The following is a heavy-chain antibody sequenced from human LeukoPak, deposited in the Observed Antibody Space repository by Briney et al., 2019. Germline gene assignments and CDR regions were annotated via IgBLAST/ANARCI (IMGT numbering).Heavy chain of an antibody. CDR3: ASCYDFWSGYCFDY. J-gene: IGHJ4*02. D-gene: IGHD3-3*01. CDR2: IYYSGST. CDR1: GGSISSSSYY. Sequence: PSETLSLTCTVSGGSISSSSYYWGWIRQPPGKGLEWIGSIYYSGSTYYNPSLMSRVTISVDTSKNQFSLKLSSVTAADTAVYYCASCYDFWSGYCFDYWGQGTLVTVSS. V-gene: IGHV4-39*01.